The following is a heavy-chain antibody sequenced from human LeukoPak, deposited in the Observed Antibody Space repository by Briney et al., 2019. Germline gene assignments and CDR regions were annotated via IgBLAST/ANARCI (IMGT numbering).Heavy chain of an antibody. D-gene: IGHD2-2*02. CDR3: ARDDTVYFDY. V-gene: IGHV3-30*03. J-gene: IGHJ4*02. CDR2: ILYDGSQK. Sequence: PGGSLRLSCAASGFTFSSFGMHWVRQAPGKGLEWMAVILYDGSQKHYADPVKGRFIISRDNSKNTLYLQMNSLRAEDTAVYYCARDDTVYFDYWGQGTLVTVSS. CDR1: GFTFSSFG.